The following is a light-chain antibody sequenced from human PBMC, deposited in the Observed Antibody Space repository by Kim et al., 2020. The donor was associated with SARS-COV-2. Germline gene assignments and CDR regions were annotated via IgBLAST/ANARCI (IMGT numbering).Light chain of an antibody. CDR3: QSHDSSLNTLV. Sequence: QRVTISCTGSSSNIGAGYDVHWYQQLPGTAPKLLIYANNKRPSGVPDRFSGSKSGTSASLAITGLQAEDEADYYCQSHDSSLNTLVFGGGTQLTVL. CDR1: SSNIGAGYD. V-gene: IGLV1-40*01. J-gene: IGLJ2*01. CDR2: ANN.